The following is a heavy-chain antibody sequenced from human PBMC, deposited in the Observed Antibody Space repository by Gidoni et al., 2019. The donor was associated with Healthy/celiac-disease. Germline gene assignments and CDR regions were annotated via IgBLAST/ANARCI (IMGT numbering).Heavy chain of an antibody. J-gene: IGHJ4*02. D-gene: IGHD3-10*01. CDR1: GFTFSSYA. Sequence: EVQLLESGGGLVQPGGSLRLSCAASGFTFSSYAMSWVHQAPGKGLEWVSAISGSGGSTYYADSVKGRFTISRDNSKNTLYLQMNSLRAEDTAVYYCATSYRVRGVKSLFDYWGQGTLVTVSS. CDR3: ATSYRVRGVKSLFDY. CDR2: ISGSGGST. V-gene: IGHV3-23*01.